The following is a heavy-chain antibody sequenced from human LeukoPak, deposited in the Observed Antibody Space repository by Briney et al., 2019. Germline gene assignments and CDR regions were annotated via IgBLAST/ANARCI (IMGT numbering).Heavy chain of an antibody. CDR2: ISGSGDST. Sequence: GGSLRLSCEASGFTFSNYEFNWVRQAPGKGLEWVSAISGSGDSTYYADSEKGRFTISRDNSKNMLYLQMSSLRAEDTAVYYCAKSPYDSSSYSFDYWGQGTLVTVSS. D-gene: IGHD3-22*01. J-gene: IGHJ4*02. V-gene: IGHV3-23*01. CDR3: AKSPYDSSSYSFDY. CDR1: GFTFSNYE.